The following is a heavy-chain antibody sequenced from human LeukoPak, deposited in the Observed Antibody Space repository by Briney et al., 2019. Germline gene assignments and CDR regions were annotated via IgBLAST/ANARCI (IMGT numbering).Heavy chain of an antibody. Sequence: ASVKVSCKASGYTFTSYGISWVRRAPGQGLEWMGWISAYNGNTNCAQKLQGRVTMTTDTSTSTAYMELRSLRSDDTAVYYCARPLGSGWYVGELDYWGQGTLVTVSS. CDR1: GYTFTSYG. CDR3: ARPLGSGWYVGELDY. J-gene: IGHJ4*02. CDR2: ISAYNGNT. V-gene: IGHV1-18*01. D-gene: IGHD6-19*01.